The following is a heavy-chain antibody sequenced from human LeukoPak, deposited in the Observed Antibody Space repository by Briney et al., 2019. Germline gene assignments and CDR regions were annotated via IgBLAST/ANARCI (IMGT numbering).Heavy chain of an antibody. CDR2: ISYDGSNK. Sequence: PGRSLRLSCAATGFTFSSYAMHWVRQAPGKGLEWVAVISYDGSNKYYADSVKGRFTISRDNSKNTLYLQMNSLRAEDTAVYYCASERFGELLFIFDYWGQGTLVTVSS. V-gene: IGHV3-30-3*01. CDR3: ASERFGELLFIFDY. D-gene: IGHD3-10*01. J-gene: IGHJ4*02. CDR1: GFTFSSYA.